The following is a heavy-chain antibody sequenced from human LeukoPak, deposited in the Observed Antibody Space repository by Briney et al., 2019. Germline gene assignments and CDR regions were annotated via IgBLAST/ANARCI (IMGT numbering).Heavy chain of an antibody. V-gene: IGHV3-30-3*01. CDR1: GFTFSTCA. Sequence: GGSLRLSCAASGFTFSTCAMHWVRQAPGKGLDWVADISYDGSSRSYADSVRGRFIISRDNSKSTLYVEMNSLRAEDTAVYYCARLVGWNYDYWGQGTLVTVSS. CDR3: ARLVGWNYDY. CDR2: ISYDGSSR. D-gene: IGHD1-1*01. J-gene: IGHJ4*02.